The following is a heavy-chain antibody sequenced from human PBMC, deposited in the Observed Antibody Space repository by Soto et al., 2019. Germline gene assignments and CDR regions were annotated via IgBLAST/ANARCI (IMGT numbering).Heavy chain of an antibody. CDR1: GFTFSNYW. CDR2: IRQDGSER. CDR3: ARRAGNSVTTYYFDL. D-gene: IGHD4-17*01. V-gene: IGHV3-7*03. J-gene: IGHJ4*02. Sequence: HPVGSLRLSCVGSGFTFSNYWMSWVRQAPGKGLEWVSNIRQDGSERSYVDSARGRFTISRDNNKRSVYLQMDSLGPEDTAVYYCARRAGNSVTTYYFDLWGQGTLVTVSS.